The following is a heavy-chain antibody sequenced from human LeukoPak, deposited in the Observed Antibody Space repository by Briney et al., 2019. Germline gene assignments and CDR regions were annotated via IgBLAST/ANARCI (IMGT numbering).Heavy chain of an antibody. Sequence: SETLSLTCAVNTGSFSGYYWTWIRRSPRKGLERIGEVSHSGTENYNPSLKSRLTVSIDESKNHLSLTLTSVTAAHTAVYFCARGRGNYYFFSGRGRLDPWGQGTLCTVSS. CDR3: ARGRGNYYFFSGRGRLDP. D-gene: IGHD3-22*01. CDR1: TGSFSGYY. J-gene: IGHJ5*02. V-gene: IGHV4-34*01. CDR2: VSHSGTE.